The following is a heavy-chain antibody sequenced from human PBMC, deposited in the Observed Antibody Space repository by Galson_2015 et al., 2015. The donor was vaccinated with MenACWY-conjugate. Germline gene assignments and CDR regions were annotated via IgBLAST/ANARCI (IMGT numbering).Heavy chain of an antibody. J-gene: IGHJ4*02. CDR3: ARGNYYVSGTYHKSANFDY. Sequence: SETLSLTCAVSGGSISINYWWTWVRQPPGKGLEWIGEIYHSGSTNYNPSLKSRLTVSVDESKNQFSLKLSSVTAADTAVYYCARGNYYVSGTYHKSANFDYWGQGSLVTVSS. CDR1: GGSISINYW. D-gene: IGHD3-10*01. V-gene: IGHV4-4*02. CDR2: IYHSGST.